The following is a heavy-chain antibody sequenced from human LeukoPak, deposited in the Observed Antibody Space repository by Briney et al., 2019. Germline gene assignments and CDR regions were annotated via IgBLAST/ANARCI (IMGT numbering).Heavy chain of an antibody. J-gene: IGHJ5*02. CDR2: IYYSGST. Sequence: SETLSLTCTVSGGSISSYYWSWIRQPPGKGLEWIGYIYYSGSTNYNPSLKSRVTISVDTSKNQFSLKLSSLTAADTAVYYCASLKAAAGTYWLDPWGQGTLVTVSS. CDR1: GGSISSYY. V-gene: IGHV4-59*01. D-gene: IGHD6-13*01. CDR3: ASLKAAAGTYWLDP.